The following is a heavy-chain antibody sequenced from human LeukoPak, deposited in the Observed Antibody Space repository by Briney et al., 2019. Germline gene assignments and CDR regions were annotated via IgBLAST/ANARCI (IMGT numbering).Heavy chain of an antibody. V-gene: IGHV4-39*01. D-gene: IGHD6-13*01. Sequence: SETLSLTCTVSGGSISSSSYYWGWIRQPPGKGLEWIGSIYYSGSTYYNPSLKSRVTISVDTSKNQFSLKLSPVTAADTAVYYCARHDSSSWYSHYYYYGMDVWGQGTTVTVSS. CDR3: ARHDSSSWYSHYYYYGMDV. CDR2: IYYSGST. CDR1: GGSISSSSYY. J-gene: IGHJ6*02.